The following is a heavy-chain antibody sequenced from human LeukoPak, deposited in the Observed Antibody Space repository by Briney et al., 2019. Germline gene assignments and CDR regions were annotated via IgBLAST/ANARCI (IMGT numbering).Heavy chain of an antibody. CDR3: TRDHGLDV. J-gene: IGHJ6*02. CDR2: INSDGSAT. V-gene: IGHV3-74*01. CDR1: GFTFSSYW. Sequence: GSLRLSCAASGFTFSSYWMSWVRQAPGKGLMWVSQINSDGSATSCADPVKGRCTISRDNAKNMLYLEMNSLRVEDTAVYFCTRDHGLDVWGQGTTVTVSS.